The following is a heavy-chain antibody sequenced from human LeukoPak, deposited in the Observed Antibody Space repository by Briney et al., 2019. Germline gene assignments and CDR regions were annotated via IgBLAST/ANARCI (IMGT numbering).Heavy chain of an antibody. CDR2: NSSSSSDI. V-gene: IGHV3-48*02. Sequence: GGSLRLSCAASGFTFSSYSMNWVRQAPGKGLEWVSYNSSSSSDIYYADYVKGRFTISRDNAKNSLYLQMNSLRDEDTAVYYCARVMYSGSYFGYWGQGTLVTVSS. D-gene: IGHD1-26*01. CDR3: ARVMYSGSYFGY. CDR1: GFTFSSYS. J-gene: IGHJ4*02.